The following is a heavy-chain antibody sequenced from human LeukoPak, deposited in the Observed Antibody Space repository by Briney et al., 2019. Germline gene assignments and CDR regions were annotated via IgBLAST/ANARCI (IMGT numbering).Heavy chain of an antibody. CDR2: ISYDGGNK. Sequence: GGSLRLSCAASGFTFSSYAMHWVRQAPGKGLEWVAVISYDGGNKYYADSVKGRFTISRDNSKNTLYLQMNSLRAEDTAVYYCARDGVDYYYYYMDVWGKGTTVTVSS. D-gene: IGHD3-3*01. V-gene: IGHV3-30*04. CDR1: GFTFSSYA. CDR3: ARDGVDYYYYYMDV. J-gene: IGHJ6*03.